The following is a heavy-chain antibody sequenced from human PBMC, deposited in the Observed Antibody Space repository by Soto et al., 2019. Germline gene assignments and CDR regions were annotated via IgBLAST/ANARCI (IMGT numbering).Heavy chain of an antibody. J-gene: IGHJ4*02. CDR2: ISWDGGST. V-gene: IGHV3-43*01. D-gene: IGHD2-21*02. CDR3: AKDKRGGDELAYCGGDCYFFDY. Sequence: GGSLRLSCAASGFTFDDYTMHWVRQAPGKGLEWVSLISWDGGSTYYADSVKGRFTISRDNSKNSLYLQMNSLRTEDTALYYCAKDKRGGDELAYCGGDCYFFDYWGQGTLVTVSS. CDR1: GFTFDDYT.